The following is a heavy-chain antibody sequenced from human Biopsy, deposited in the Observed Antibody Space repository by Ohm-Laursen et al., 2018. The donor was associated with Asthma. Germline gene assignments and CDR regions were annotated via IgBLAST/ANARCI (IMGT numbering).Heavy chain of an antibody. J-gene: IGHJ6*02. D-gene: IGHD6-13*01. V-gene: IGHV1-69*06. CDR3: ANPSSSREILYYYYNMDI. CDR1: GGTFGNYA. Sequence: SSVKVSCKASGGTFGNYAISWVRQAPGLGLEWMGGISPVFGSTNIAQKFQGRVTISADIFTKTAYLEVSSLRSDDTAVYYCANPSSSREILYYYYNMDIWGQGTTVTV. CDR2: ISPVFGST.